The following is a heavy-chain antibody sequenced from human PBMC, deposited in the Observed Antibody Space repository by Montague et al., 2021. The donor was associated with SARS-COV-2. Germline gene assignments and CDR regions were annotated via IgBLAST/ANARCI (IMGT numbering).Heavy chain of an antibody. CDR2: ISSSSSYI. D-gene: IGHD3-16*02. CDR1: GFTFSSYS. J-gene: IGHJ4*02. CDR3: ARDGHDYVWGSYRTDY. V-gene: IGHV3-21*01. Sequence: SLRLSCAASGFTFSSYSMNWVCQAPGKGLEWVSSISSSSSYIYYADSVKGRFTISRDNAKNSLYLQMNSLRAEDTAVYYCARDGHDYVWGSYRTDYWGQGTLVTVSS.